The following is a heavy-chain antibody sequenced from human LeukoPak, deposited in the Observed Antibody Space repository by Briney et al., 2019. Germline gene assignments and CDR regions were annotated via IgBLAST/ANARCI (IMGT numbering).Heavy chain of an antibody. Sequence: SGGSLRLSCAASGFSFSSYSMSWVRQAPGKGLEWVSSITSSGSSTIYAGSVKGRFTISRDNSKNTLDLQMNSLRADDAAVYYCAKELYTGSYFTSDYCGQGTLDTLSS. CDR2: ITSSGSST. J-gene: IGHJ4*02. CDR1: GFSFSSYS. CDR3: AKELYTGSYFTSDY. V-gene: IGHV3-23*01. D-gene: IGHD1-26*01.